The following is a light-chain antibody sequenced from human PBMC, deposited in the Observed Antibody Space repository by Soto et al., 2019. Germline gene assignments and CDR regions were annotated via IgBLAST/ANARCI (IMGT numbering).Light chain of an antibody. Sequence: DIQMTQSPSSLSASGGDRVTITCQASQDISNYLNWYQQKPGKAPKLLIYDASNLETGVPSRFSGSGSGTEFTFTISSLQPEDIATYYCQQYDNLPLVRFGQGTKLEVK. V-gene: IGKV1-33*01. CDR3: QQYDNLPLVR. CDR2: DAS. CDR1: QDISNY. J-gene: IGKJ2*01.